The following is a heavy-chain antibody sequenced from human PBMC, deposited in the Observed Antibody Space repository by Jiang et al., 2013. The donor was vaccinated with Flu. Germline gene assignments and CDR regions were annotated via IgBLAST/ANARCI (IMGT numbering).Heavy chain of an antibody. V-gene: IGHV4-34*01. D-gene: IGHD1-26*01. J-gene: IGHJ6*02. CDR1: GGSFSGYY. CDR3: ARIRPRWELLYYYYGMDV. Sequence: LLKPSETLSLTCAVYGGSFSGYYWSWIRQPPGKGLEWIGEINHSGSTNYNPSLKSRVTISVDTSKNQFSLKLSSVTAADTAVYYCARIRPRWELLYYYYGMDVWGQGTTVTVSS. CDR2: INHSGST.